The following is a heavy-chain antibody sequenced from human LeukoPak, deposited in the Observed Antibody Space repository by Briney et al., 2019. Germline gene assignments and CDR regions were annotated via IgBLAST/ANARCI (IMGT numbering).Heavy chain of an antibody. V-gene: IGHV3-72*01. D-gene: IGHD5/OR15-5a*01. CDR2: IRNKADRDTT. Sequence: LPGGSLRLSCAVSGLTFSDHKVDWVRQAPGKGLEWVGRIRNKADRDTTEYAASVKGRFTISRDDSKNSLYLQMNSLKTEDTAVYFCAPLGVSDNYHYMDVWGKGTMVTVSS. CDR1: GLTFSDHK. J-gene: IGHJ6*03. CDR3: APLGVSDNYHYMDV.